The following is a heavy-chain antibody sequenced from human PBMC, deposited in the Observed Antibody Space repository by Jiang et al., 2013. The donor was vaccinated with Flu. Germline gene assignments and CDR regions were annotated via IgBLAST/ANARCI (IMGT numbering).Heavy chain of an antibody. CDR2: ISYDGSNK. CDR1: GFTFSSYG. CDR3: AKDLTGPLGGDY. J-gene: IGHJ4*02. Sequence: VQLLESGGGVVQPGRSLRLSCAASGFTFSSYGMHWVRQAPGKGLEWVAVISYDGSNKYYADSVKGRFTISRDNSKNTLYLQMNSLRAEDTAVYYCAKDLTGPLGGDYWGQGTLVTVSS. D-gene: IGHD1-20*01. V-gene: IGHV3-30*18.